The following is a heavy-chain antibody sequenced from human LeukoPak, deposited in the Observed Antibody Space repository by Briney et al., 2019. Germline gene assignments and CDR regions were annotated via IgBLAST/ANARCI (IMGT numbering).Heavy chain of an antibody. J-gene: IGHJ4*02. V-gene: IGHV3-23*01. Sequence: PGGSLRLSCTASGFTLSNYAMSWVRQGPGNGLEWVSAIAVTGGTYHADSVRGQLTISRDSSKNTLYLQMSSLRAEDAGVYYCAKAPVTTCSGTFCYPFDYWGQGTLVTVSS. CDR3: AKAPVTTCSGTFCYPFDY. CDR1: GFTLSNYA. CDR2: IAVTGGT. D-gene: IGHD2-15*01.